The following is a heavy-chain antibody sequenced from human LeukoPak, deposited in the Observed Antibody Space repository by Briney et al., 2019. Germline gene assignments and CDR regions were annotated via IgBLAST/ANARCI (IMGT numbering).Heavy chain of an antibody. CDR3: ARMAAACWFDP. D-gene: IGHD6-13*01. V-gene: IGHV4-34*01. J-gene: IGHJ5*02. Sequence: SETLSFTCAVYGGSFSGYYWSWIRQPPGKGLEWIGEINHSGSTNYNPSLKSRVTISVDTSKNQFSLKLSSVTAADTAVYYCARMAAACWFDPWGQGTLVTVSS. CDR1: GGSFSGYY. CDR2: INHSGST.